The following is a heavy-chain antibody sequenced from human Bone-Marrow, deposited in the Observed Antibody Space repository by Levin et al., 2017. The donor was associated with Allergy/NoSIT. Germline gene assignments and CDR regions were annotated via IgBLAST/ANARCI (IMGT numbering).Heavy chain of an antibody. D-gene: IGHD2-8*02. Sequence: PGGSLRLSCTVSGFTFSIYSVNWVRQAPGKGLEWVSSISSSGSDMYYVDSVKGRFTISRDNAKNSLTLQMNSLRAEDTAVYYCARGIIGDVRVAHKEAFDIWGQGTMVSVSS. CDR3: ARGIIGDVRVAHKEAFDI. V-gene: IGHV3-21*01. CDR1: GFTFSIYS. J-gene: IGHJ3*02. CDR2: ISSSGSDM.